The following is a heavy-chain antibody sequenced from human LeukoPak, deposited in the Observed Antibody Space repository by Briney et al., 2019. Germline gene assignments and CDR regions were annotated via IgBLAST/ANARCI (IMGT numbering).Heavy chain of an antibody. V-gene: IGHV3-23*01. J-gene: IGHJ4*02. CDR1: GFTFSSYG. CDR3: AKLPTYYYDSSGSD. Sequence: PGGSLRLSCAASGFTFSSYGMSWVRQAPGKGLEWVSAISGSGGSTYFADSVKGRFTISRDNSKNTLYLQMNSLRAEDTAVYYCAKLPTYYYDSSGSDWGQGTLVTVSS. D-gene: IGHD3-22*01. CDR2: ISGSGGST.